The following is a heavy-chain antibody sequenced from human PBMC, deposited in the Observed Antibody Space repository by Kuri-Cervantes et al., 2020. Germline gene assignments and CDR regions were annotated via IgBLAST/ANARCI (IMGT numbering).Heavy chain of an antibody. CDR2: IYSGGST. CDR3: ARDSEYYDILTGYSPYNWFDP. D-gene: IGHD3-9*01. Sequence: GESLKISCAASGFTFDDYAMHWVRQAPGKGLEWVSVIYSGGSTYYADSVKGRFTISRDNSKNTLYLQMNSLRAEDTAVYYCARDSEYYDILTGYSPYNWFDPWGQGTLVTVSS. CDR1: GFTFDDYA. J-gene: IGHJ5*02. V-gene: IGHV3-66*02.